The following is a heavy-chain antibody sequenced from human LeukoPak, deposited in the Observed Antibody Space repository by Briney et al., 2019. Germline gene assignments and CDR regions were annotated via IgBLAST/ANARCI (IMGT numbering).Heavy chain of an antibody. J-gene: IGHJ4*02. V-gene: IGHV4-34*01. CDR3: ARGGPVAAEFDY. Sequence: SEALSLTCAVYGGSFSGYYWSWIRQPPGKGLEWIGEINHSGSTNYNPSLKSRVTISVDTSKNQFSLKLSSVTAADTAVYYCARGGPVAAEFDYWGQGTLVTVSS. CDR2: INHSGST. CDR1: GGSFSGYY. D-gene: IGHD6-19*01.